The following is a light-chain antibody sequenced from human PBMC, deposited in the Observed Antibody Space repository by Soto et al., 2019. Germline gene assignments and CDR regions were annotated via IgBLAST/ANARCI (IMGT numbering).Light chain of an antibody. J-gene: IGKJ4*01. CDR3: QQYNNWLT. Sequence: EIVMTQSPATLSVSPGERATLSCRASQSVTSNLAWYQQKPGQAPRLLIYGASTRATGIPARFSGSGSGTEFTLIISSLQSEDFAVYYCQQYNNWLTFGGGTKVELK. CDR2: GAS. CDR1: QSVTSN. V-gene: IGKV3-15*01.